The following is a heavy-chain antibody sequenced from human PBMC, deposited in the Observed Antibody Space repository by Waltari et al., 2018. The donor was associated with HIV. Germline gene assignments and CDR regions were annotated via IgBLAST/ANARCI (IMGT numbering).Heavy chain of an antibody. D-gene: IGHD4-17*01. V-gene: IGHV5-51*01. CDR1: GNHFAGYW. CDR3: ARRKGDYRTAFDI. Sequence: EEKLVQSGAEVKEPGESLKISCKSLGNHFAGYWVGWVRQMPGKGLEWMGVIYPGDSDAVYSPSFQGRVIMSTDSSISTVYLQWSSLRASDTAMYYCARRKGDYRTAFDIWGQGTMVTASS. J-gene: IGHJ3*02. CDR2: IYPGDSDA.